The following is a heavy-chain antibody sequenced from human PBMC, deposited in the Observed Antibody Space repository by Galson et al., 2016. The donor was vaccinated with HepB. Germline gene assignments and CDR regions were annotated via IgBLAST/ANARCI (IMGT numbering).Heavy chain of an antibody. CDR2: INPSGGDT. D-gene: IGHD1-7*01. Sequence: SVKVSCKASGYTFTSYYMHWVRQAPGQGLEWMGIINPSGGDTSYAQKFQGRVTMTRDTSTSTVYMELSSLRSEDTALYYCAREKKLELDYYYDYGIDVWGQATPVAVSS. CDR1: GYTFTSYY. V-gene: IGHV1-46*03. J-gene: IGHJ6*02. CDR3: AREKKLELDYYYDYGIDV.